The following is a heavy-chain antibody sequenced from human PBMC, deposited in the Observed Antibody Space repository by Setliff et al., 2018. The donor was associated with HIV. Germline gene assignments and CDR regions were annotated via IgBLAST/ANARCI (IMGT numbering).Heavy chain of an antibody. Sequence: ASVKVSCKASGYTFTSYAMHWVRQAPGQRLEWMGWITAGNGNTNYSQKFQGRVTITRDTSASTAYMELSSLRSEDTAVYYCARVGLQHYYYGIDVWGQGTTVTVSS. CDR2: ITAGNGNT. J-gene: IGHJ6*02. CDR1: GYTFTSYA. D-gene: IGHD2-15*01. V-gene: IGHV1-3*01. CDR3: ARVGLQHYYYGIDV.